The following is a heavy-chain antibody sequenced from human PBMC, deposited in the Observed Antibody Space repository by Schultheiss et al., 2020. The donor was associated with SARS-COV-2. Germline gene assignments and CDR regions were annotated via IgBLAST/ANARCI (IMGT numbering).Heavy chain of an antibody. CDR2: TYYRSKWYN. V-gene: IGHV6-1*01. J-gene: IGHJ4*02. Sequence: SETLSLTCAISGDSVSSNSATWNWIRRSPSRGLEWLGRTYYRSKWYNDYAPSVKSRITITPDTSKNQFSLHLNSVTPEDTAVYYCTRGTEADFDYWGQGTLVTVSS. CDR1: GDSVSSNSAT. CDR3: TRGTEADFDY.